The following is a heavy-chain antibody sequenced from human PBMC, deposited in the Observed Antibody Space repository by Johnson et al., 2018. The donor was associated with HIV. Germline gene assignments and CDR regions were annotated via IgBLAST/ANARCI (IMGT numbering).Heavy chain of an antibody. CDR2: IRYDGSNK. CDR3: ANIHYRSSPHAFDI. D-gene: IGHD1-14*01. CDR1: GFTFSSYG. Sequence: VQLVESGGGVVQPGGSLRLSCAASGFTFSSYGMHWVRQAPGKGLEWVAFIRYDGSNKYYADSVKGRFTISRDNSKNTLYLQMNSLRAEDTAVYYCANIHYRSSPHAFDIWGQGTMVTVSS. V-gene: IGHV3-30*02. J-gene: IGHJ3*02.